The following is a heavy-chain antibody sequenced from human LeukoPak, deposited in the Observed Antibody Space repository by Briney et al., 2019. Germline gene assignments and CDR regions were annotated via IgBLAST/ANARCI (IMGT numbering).Heavy chain of an antibody. D-gene: IGHD6-19*01. CDR3: ARDGGSAWFLDY. Sequence: GGSLRLSCAASGFTFSDNYMSWIRQAPGKGLEWVSYISSSGNTTYNADSVKGRFSITRDNAKNPLYLQMNSLRAEDTAVYYCARDGGSAWFLDYWGQGTLVTVSS. CDR1: GFTFSDNY. J-gene: IGHJ4*02. CDR2: ISSSGNTT. V-gene: IGHV3-11*04.